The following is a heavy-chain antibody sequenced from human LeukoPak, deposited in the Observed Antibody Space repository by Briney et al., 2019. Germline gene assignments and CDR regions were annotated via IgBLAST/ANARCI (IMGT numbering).Heavy chain of an antibody. CDR3: ARGARAGYNLEPFDY. D-gene: IGHD5-24*01. Sequence: SETLSLTCTVSGGSISSYYWSWIMQPPGKGLEWIGYIYYSGSTKYNPSLKSRVTISVDTSKNQFSLKLRSVTAADTAVYYCARGARAGYNLEPFDYWGQGTLVTVSS. CDR1: GGSISSYY. CDR2: IYYSGST. V-gene: IGHV4-59*08. J-gene: IGHJ4*02.